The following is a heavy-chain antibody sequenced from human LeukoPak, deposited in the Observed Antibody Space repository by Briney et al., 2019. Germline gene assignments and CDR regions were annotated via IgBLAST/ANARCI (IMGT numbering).Heavy chain of an antibody. V-gene: IGHV3-30*04. CDR1: GFTFSSYA. D-gene: IGHD5-12*01. CDR2: ISYDGSNK. J-gene: IGHJ4*02. CDR3: AREHGYSGFDLWPYFYY. Sequence: GGSLRLSCAASGFTFSSYAMHWVRQAPGKGLEWVAVISYDGSNKYYADSVKGRFTISRDNSKNTLYLQMNSLRAEDTAVYYCAREHGYSGFDLWPYFYYWGQGTLVTVSS.